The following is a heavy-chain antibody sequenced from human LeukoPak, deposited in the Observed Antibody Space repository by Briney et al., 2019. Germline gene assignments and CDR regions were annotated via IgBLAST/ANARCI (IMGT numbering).Heavy chain of an antibody. CDR3: ARDLYGSSWYISIGYYYYYYMDV. V-gene: IGHV3-7*01. CDR1: GFTFSSYW. Sequence: GGSLRLSCAASGFTFSSYWMSWVRQAPGKGLEWVANIKQDGSEKYYVDSVKGRFTISGDNAKNSLYLQMNSLRAEDTAVYYCARDLYGSSWYISIGYYYYYYMDVWGKGTTVTVSS. J-gene: IGHJ6*03. D-gene: IGHD6-13*01. CDR2: IKQDGSEK.